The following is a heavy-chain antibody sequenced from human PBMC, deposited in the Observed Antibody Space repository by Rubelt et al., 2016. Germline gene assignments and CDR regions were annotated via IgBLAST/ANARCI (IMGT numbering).Heavy chain of an antibody. CDR3: ARAAAGTLGDY. CDR2: IRSKTYGGPT. CDR1: A. V-gene: IGHV3-49*03. D-gene: IGHD6-13*01. J-gene: IGHJ4*02. Sequence: AMSWFRQAPGEELEWVGFIRSKTYGGPTEYAASVKGRFTTSRDDSESIAYLQMNSLRTEDTAVYYCARAAAGTLGDYWGQGTLVTVSS.